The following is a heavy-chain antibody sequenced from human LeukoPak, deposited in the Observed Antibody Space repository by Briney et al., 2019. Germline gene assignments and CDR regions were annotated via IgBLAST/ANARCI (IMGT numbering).Heavy chain of an antibody. CDR2: IYYSGST. CDR1: GGPISSSSYY. J-gene: IGHJ6*02. Sequence: SETLSLTCTVSGGPISSSSYYWGWIRQPPGKGLEWIGSIYYSGSTYYNPSLKSRVTISVDTSKNQFSLKLSSVTAADTAVYYCANSLYSSGWSVYYYGMDVWGQGTTVTVSS. D-gene: IGHD6-19*01. CDR3: ANSLYSSGWSVYYYGMDV. V-gene: IGHV4-39*01.